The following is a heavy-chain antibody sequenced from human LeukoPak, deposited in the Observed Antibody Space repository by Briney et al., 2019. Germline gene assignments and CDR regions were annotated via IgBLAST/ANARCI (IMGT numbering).Heavy chain of an antibody. D-gene: IGHD2-8*01. CDR3: AKDLSKWGHYDGMDV. J-gene: IGHJ6*02. CDR2: FSGDSGST. Sequence: PGGSLRLSFAASGFTFDDFAMHWVRQAPGKGLEWVSLFSGDSGSTYYASSVKGRFTISRDNSKKSLYLQMNSLTTEDTALYYCAKDLSKWGHYDGMDVWGQGTTVTVSS. V-gene: IGHV3-43*02. CDR1: GFTFDDFA.